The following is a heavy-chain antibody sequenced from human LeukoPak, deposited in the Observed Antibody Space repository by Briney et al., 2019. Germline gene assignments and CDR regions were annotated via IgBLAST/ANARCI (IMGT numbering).Heavy chain of an antibody. D-gene: IGHD4-4*01. V-gene: IGHV3-53*04. Sequence: GGSLRLSCAASGFTVSSNYMSWVRQAPGKGLEWVSLIYSGGSTEYADSVKGRFTISRHNSKNTLYLQMNSLRAEDTAVYYCASRDSNPGAFVDYWGQGTLVTVSS. CDR1: GFTVSSNY. CDR2: IYSGGST. J-gene: IGHJ4*02. CDR3: ASRDSNPGAFVDY.